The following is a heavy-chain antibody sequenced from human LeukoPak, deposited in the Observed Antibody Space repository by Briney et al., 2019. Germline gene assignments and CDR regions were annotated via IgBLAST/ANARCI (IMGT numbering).Heavy chain of an antibody. D-gene: IGHD3-22*01. V-gene: IGHV3-9*01. CDR1: GFTFDDYA. CDR2: ISRNSGSI. J-gene: IGHJ4*02. CDR3: AKANYYDSSGWIGY. Sequence: PGGSLTLSCAASGFTFDDYAMQWVRQAPGKGLVGGSGISRNSGSIGYAVSVKGRFTISRDNAKNSLYLQMNSLRAEDTALYYCAKANYYDSSGWIGYWGQGTQVTVSS.